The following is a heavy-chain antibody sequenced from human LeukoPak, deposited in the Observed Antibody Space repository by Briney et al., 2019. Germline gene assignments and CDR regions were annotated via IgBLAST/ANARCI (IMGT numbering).Heavy chain of an antibody. Sequence: SCKXSXXTFTGYYMHWVRQAPGQGLEWMGWINPNSGGTNYAQKFQGRVTMTRDTSISTAYMELSRLRSDDTAVYYCARDLTYDSSGYSIGYYFDYWGQGTLVTVSS. CDR2: INPNSGGT. CDR1: XXTFTGYY. J-gene: IGHJ4*02. V-gene: IGHV1-2*02. D-gene: IGHD3-22*01. CDR3: ARDLTYDSSGYSIGYYFDY.